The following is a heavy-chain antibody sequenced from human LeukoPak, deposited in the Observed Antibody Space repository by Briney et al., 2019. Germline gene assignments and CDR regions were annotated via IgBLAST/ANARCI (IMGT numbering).Heavy chain of an antibody. Sequence: PGGSLRLSCAASGFTVSSNYMSWVRQAPGKGLEWVSVIYSGGNTYYADSVKGRFTISRDNSKNTLYLQMNSLRVEDTAVYYCAKVSGRIQIWPQPFGDGMDVWGQGTTVTVSS. V-gene: IGHV3-53*01. CDR1: GFTVSSNY. D-gene: IGHD5-18*01. CDR3: AKVSGRIQIWPQPFGDGMDV. J-gene: IGHJ6*02. CDR2: IYSGGNT.